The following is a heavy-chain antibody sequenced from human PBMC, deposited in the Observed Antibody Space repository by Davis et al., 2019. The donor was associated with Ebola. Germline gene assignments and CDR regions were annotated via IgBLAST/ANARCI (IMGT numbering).Heavy chain of an antibody. CDR2: ISGSGGST. CDR3: ARVDRPGYCSGGSCYSNYYYYGMDV. J-gene: IGHJ6*02. V-gene: IGHV3-23*01. Sequence: GESLKISCTDSVITFSSYAMTWVRQAPGKGLEWVSAISGSGGSTYYADSVKGRFTISRDNAKNSLYLQMNSLRAEDTAVYYCARVDRPGYCSGGSCYSNYYYYGMDVWGQGTTVTVSS. CDR1: VITFSSYA. D-gene: IGHD2-15*01.